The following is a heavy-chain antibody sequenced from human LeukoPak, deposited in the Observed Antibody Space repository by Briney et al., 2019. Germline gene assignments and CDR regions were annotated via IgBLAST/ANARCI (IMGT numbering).Heavy chain of an antibody. CDR3: AKAAGRATAVAGTLTFDY. CDR2: ISGSGGST. Sequence: GGSLRLSCAASGFTFSSYAMSWVRQAPEKGLEWVSAISGSGGSTYYADSVKGRFTISRDNSKNTLYLQMNSLRAEDTAVYYCAKAAGRATAVAGTLTFDYWGQGTLVTVSS. D-gene: IGHD6-19*01. V-gene: IGHV3-23*01. J-gene: IGHJ4*02. CDR1: GFTFSSYA.